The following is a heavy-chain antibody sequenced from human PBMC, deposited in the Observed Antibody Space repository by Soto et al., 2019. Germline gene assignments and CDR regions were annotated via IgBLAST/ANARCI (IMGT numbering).Heavy chain of an antibody. CDR1: GFTFSSYA. CDR2: ISGSGGST. CDR3: AKDHGYYDFWSGYYGYYYYGMDV. J-gene: IGHJ6*02. Sequence: GGSLRLSCAASGFTFSSYAMNWVRQAPGKGLEWVSAISGSGGSTYYADSVKGRFTISRDNSKNTLYLQMNSLRAEDTAVYYCAKDHGYYDFWSGYYGYYYYGMDVWGQGTTVTVSS. D-gene: IGHD3-3*01. V-gene: IGHV3-23*01.